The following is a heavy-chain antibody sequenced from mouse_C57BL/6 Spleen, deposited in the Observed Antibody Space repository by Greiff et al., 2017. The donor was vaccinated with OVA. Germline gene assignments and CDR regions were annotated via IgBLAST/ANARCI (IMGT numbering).Heavy chain of an antibody. J-gene: IGHJ3*01. CDR1: GYTFTSYW. CDR3: ARVYYGNSFAY. V-gene: IGHV1-69*01. CDR2: IDPSDSYT. Sequence: QVQLQQPGAELVMPGASVKLSCKASGYTFTSYWMHWVKQRPGQGLEWIGEIDPSDSYTNYNQKFKGKSTLTVDKSSSTAYMQLSSLTSEDSAVYYCARVYYGNSFAYWGKGTLVTVSA. D-gene: IGHD2-1*01.